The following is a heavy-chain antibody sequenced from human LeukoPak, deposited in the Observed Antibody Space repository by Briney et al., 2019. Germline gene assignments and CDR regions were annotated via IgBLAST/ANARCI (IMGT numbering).Heavy chain of an antibody. CDR2: ISSSSSYI. Sequence: PGRSLRLSCAASGFTFSSYSMNWVRQAPGKGLEWVSSISSSSSYIYYADSVKGRFTISRDNAKNSLYLQMNSLRAEDTAVYYCARDLVGAVTENGAFDIWGQGTMVTVSS. V-gene: IGHV3-21*01. D-gene: IGHD1-26*01. CDR3: ARDLVGAVTENGAFDI. J-gene: IGHJ3*02. CDR1: GFTFSSYS.